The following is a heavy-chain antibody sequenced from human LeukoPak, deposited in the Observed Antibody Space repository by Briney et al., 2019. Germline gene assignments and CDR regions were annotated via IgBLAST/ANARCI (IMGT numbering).Heavy chain of an antibody. Sequence: SETLSLTCTVSGGSISSGNYYWNWIRQPPGKGLEWIGSIYYSGSTYYNPSLKSRVTVSVDTSKNQFSLKLSSVTATDTAVYYCARSGTYYRTFDFWGPGTLVTVSS. CDR3: ARSGTYYRTFDF. D-gene: IGHD1-26*01. J-gene: IGHJ4*02. V-gene: IGHV4-39*01. CDR2: IYYSGST. CDR1: GGSISSGNYY.